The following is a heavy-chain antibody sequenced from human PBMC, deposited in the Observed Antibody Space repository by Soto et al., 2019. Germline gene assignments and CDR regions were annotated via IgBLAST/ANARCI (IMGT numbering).Heavy chain of an antibody. Sequence: QVQLQESGPGLVKPSQTLSVTCTVSGDSVGRGGHYWTWIRQHPGKGLEWIGSIYWTGSTSYNPSLKSRVSISVDRSKNQCSLKVSSVTAADTAVYYCARDAGLVSAIDYWGKGTLITVSS. CDR2: IYWTGST. CDR3: ARDAGLVSAIDY. J-gene: IGHJ4*02. D-gene: IGHD1-26*01. V-gene: IGHV4-31*02. CDR1: GDSVGRGGHY.